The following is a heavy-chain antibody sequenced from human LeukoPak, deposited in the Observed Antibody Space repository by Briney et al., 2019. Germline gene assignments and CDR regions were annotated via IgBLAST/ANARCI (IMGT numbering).Heavy chain of an antibody. CDR1: GYIFTNNW. Sequence: GESLKISCKGSGYIFTNNWIGWVRQKPGKGLEWMGIIYPGDSDTRYSPSFEGQVTISADKSISTAYLQWSSLKASDTAMYYCARQTRDGSGSRGYSFDFWGLGTLVTVSS. CDR3: ARQTRDGSGSRGYSFDF. D-gene: IGHD3-10*01. J-gene: IGHJ4*02. CDR2: IYPGDSDT. V-gene: IGHV5-51*01.